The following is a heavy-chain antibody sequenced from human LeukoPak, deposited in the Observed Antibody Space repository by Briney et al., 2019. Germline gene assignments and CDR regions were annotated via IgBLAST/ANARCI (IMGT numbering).Heavy chain of an antibody. J-gene: IGHJ4*02. CDR2: INPNSGGT. CDR1: GYTFTGYY. CDR3: ARRYCSSTSSTPFDY. Sequence: ASVKVSCKASGYTFTGYYMHWVRQAPGQGLEWMGRINPNSGGTNYAQKFQGRVTMTRDTSISTAYMELSRLRSDDTAVYYCARRYCSSTSSTPFDYWGQGTLVTVSS. V-gene: IGHV1-2*06. D-gene: IGHD2-2*01.